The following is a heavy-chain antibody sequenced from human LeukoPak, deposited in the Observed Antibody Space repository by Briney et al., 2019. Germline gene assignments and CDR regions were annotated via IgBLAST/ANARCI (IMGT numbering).Heavy chain of an antibody. Sequence: GGSLRLSCAASGFTFSSYSMNWVRQAPGKGLEWVSSISSSSSYIYYADSVKGRFTISRDNAKNSLYLQMNSLRAEDTAVYYCALTTNYYDSSGLFDYWGQGTLVTVSS. J-gene: IGHJ4*02. CDR3: ALTTNYYDSSGLFDY. V-gene: IGHV3-21*01. CDR2: ISSSSSYI. CDR1: GFTFSSYS. D-gene: IGHD3-22*01.